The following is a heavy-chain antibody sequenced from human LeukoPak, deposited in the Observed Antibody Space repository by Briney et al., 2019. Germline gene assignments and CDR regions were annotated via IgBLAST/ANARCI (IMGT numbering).Heavy chain of an antibody. Sequence: SETLSLTCAVYGGSFSGYYWSWIRQPPGKGLEWIGEINHSGSTNYNPSLKSRVTISVDTSKNQFSLKLSSVTAADTAVYYCARRGFGNGDYSFDYWGQGALVTVSS. V-gene: IGHV4-34*01. D-gene: IGHD4-17*01. CDR3: ARRGFGNGDYSFDY. CDR1: GGSFSGYY. J-gene: IGHJ4*02. CDR2: INHSGST.